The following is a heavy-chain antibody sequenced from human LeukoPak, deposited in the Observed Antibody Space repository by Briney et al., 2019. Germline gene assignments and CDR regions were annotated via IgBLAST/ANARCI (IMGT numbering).Heavy chain of an antibody. CDR3: AKGLGFLPQFDY. Sequence: GGSLRLSCAASGFTFSSEAMTWVRQAPGKGLEWVSSISDSGRTTYYADSVKGRFTISRDNSKSTGYLQMNSLRAEDTALYYCAKGLGFLPQFDYWGQGTLVAVSS. J-gene: IGHJ4*02. V-gene: IGHV3-23*01. D-gene: IGHD6-19*01. CDR2: ISDSGRTT. CDR1: GFTFSSEA.